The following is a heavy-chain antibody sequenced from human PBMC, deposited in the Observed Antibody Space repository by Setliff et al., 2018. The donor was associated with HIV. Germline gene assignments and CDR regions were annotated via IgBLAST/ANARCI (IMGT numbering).Heavy chain of an antibody. CDR1: GGSISSYY. V-gene: IGHV4-59*01. CDR3: ARGPYCSGGSCYSSLDY. J-gene: IGHJ4*02. CDR2: IYYSGST. D-gene: IGHD2-15*01. Sequence: SSETLSLTCTVSGGSISSYYWSWIRQPPGKGLEWIGYIYYSGSTKYNPSLKSRVTISADTSKNQFSLKLSSVTAADTAEYYCARGPYCSGGSCYSSLDYWGQGTLVTVSS.